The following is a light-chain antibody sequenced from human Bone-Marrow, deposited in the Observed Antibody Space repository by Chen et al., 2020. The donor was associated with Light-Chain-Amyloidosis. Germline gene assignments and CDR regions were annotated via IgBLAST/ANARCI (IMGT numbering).Light chain of an antibody. J-gene: IGKJ4*01. Sequence: DIVMTQSPISLTVTPGEPASISCRSSQSLLLDRNGYNYLEWYLQKPGQSPQLLIYLGSNRASGVPDRFGGSGSGTDFTLRISRVEAEDVGVYYCMQVLQTPRLTFGGGTKVEIK. V-gene: IGKV2-28*01. CDR3: MQVLQTPRLT. CDR1: QSLLLDRNGYNY. CDR2: LGS.